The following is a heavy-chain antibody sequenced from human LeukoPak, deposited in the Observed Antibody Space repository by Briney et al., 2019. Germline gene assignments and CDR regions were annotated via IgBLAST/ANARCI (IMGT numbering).Heavy chain of an antibody. V-gene: IGHV4-61*02. CDR1: GGSISSGSYY. CDR2: IYTSGST. CDR3: ARERLVDYYGSGSYDY. Sequence: SQTLSLTCTVSGGSISSGSYYWSWIRQPAGKGLEWIGRIYTSGSTNYNPSLKSRVTISVDTSKNQFSLKLSSVTAADTAVYYCARERLVDYYGSGSYDYWGQGTLVTVSS. J-gene: IGHJ4*02. D-gene: IGHD3-10*01.